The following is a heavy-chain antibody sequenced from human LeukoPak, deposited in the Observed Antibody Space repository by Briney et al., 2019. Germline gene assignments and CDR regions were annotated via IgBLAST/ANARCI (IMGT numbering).Heavy chain of an antibody. D-gene: IGHD3-10*02. V-gene: IGHV3-48*03. Sequence: PGGSLRLSCAASGFTFSSYEMNWVRQAAGKGLEWVSYISSSGSTIYYADSVKGRFTISRDNVKNSLYLQMNSLRAEDTAVYYCAELGITMIGGVWGKGTTVTISS. CDR3: AELGITMIGGV. J-gene: IGHJ6*04. CDR1: GFTFSSYE. CDR2: ISSSGSTI.